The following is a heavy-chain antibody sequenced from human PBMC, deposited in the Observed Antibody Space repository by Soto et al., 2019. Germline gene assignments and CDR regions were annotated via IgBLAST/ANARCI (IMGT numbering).Heavy chain of an antibody. CDR2: ITGSGGST. CDR3: AKDRTTMYDGFDN. Sequence: GGSLRLSCAAAGFTFSSYAMTWVRQAPGKGLEWVSTITGSGGSTYDADSVKGRFTISRDNSKNTLYLQMNSLRAEDTAVYYCAKDRTTMYDGFDNWGQGTMVTVSS. J-gene: IGHJ3*02. CDR1: GFTFSSYA. D-gene: IGHD1-7*01. V-gene: IGHV3-23*01.